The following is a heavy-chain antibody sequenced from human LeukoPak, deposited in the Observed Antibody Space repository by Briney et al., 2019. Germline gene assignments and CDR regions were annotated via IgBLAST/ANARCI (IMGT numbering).Heavy chain of an antibody. CDR1: GFTFNSYG. CDR2: ISYDGSNK. Sequence: GRPLSLSCAASGFTFNSYGMHWLHQAPGKGLEGVAVISYDGSNKYYADSVKGRFTIARDNSKNTLYLQMNSLKAEDTAVYCCAKDDKRPDLPWSGYLLDWGQGTLVTVSS. V-gene: IGHV3-30*18. D-gene: IGHD3-10*01. CDR3: AKDDKRPDLPWSGYLLD. J-gene: IGHJ4*02.